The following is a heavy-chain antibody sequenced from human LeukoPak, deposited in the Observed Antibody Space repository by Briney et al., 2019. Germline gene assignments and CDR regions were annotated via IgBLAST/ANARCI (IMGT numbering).Heavy chain of an antibody. CDR3: ARMRADRVRYYYYGMDV. J-gene: IGHJ6*02. V-gene: IGHV4-59*08. Sequence: SETLSLTCTVSGGSISSYYWSWIRQPPGKGLEWIGYIYCSGSTNYNPAHKRRVTISVDTSKNQFSLKLSSVTAADTAVYSCARMRADRVRYYYYGMDVWGQGTTITVTS. D-gene: IGHD2-2*01. CDR2: IYCSGST. CDR1: GGSISSYY.